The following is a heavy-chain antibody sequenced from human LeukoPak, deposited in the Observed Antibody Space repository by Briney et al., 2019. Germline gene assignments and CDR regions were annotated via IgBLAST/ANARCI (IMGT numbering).Heavy chain of an antibody. Sequence: ASVKVSCKASGYTFTSYDINWVRQATGQRLEWMGWMNPNSGNTGYAQKFQGRVTMTRNTSISTAYMELSSLRSEDTAVYYCARGSGFYYGSGSPDYWGQGTLVTVSS. V-gene: IGHV1-8*01. CDR2: MNPNSGNT. D-gene: IGHD3-10*01. CDR3: ARGSGFYYGSGSPDY. J-gene: IGHJ4*02. CDR1: GYTFTSYD.